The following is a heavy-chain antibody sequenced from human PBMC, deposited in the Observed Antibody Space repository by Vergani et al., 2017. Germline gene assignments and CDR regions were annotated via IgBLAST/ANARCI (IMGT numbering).Heavy chain of an antibody. J-gene: IGHJ6*02. CDR2: VNHSGST. Sequence: QVPLQQWGAGLLKPSETLSLTCAVYGGSFSGYFWSWLRQPPGKGLEWIGEVNHSGSTIYNPSLKSRVTISEDTSKNQFSLKLSSVTAADTAVYYCARHDSGHYDASYYGLDVWGQGTTVTVSS. V-gene: IGHV4-34*01. CDR3: ARHDSGHYDASYYGLDV. CDR1: GGSFSGYF. D-gene: IGHD3-16*01.